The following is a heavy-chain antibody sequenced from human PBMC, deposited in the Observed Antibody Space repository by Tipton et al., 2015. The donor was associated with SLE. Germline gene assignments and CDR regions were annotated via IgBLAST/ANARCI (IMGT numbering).Heavy chain of an antibody. J-gene: IGHJ5*02. D-gene: IGHD3-3*01. V-gene: IGHV3-48*04. CDR3: ARERYDFWSGYYILDL. CDR1: GFTFSSYS. CDR2: IRNSGSTI. Sequence: GSLRLSCAASGFTFSSYSMNWIRQAPGKGLEWVSKIRNSGSTIYYADSGKGRFTISRDNTKNSLSLQMNSLRAEDTAVYYCARERYDFWSGYYILDLWGQGTLVTVSS.